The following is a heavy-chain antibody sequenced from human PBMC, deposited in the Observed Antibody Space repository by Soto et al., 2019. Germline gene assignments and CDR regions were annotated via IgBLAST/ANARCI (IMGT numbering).Heavy chain of an antibody. CDR2: VNPNSGNT. V-gene: IGHV1-8*01. J-gene: IGHJ3*02. CDR3: ARGIMITFGGVIVHDAFDI. Sequence: ASVKVSCKASGYTFTSYDINWVRQATGQGLEWMGWVNPNSGNTGYAQKFQGRVTMTRNTSISTAYMELSSLRSEDTAVYYCARGIMITFGGVIVHDAFDIWGQGTMVTVSS. D-gene: IGHD3-16*02. CDR1: GYTFTSYD.